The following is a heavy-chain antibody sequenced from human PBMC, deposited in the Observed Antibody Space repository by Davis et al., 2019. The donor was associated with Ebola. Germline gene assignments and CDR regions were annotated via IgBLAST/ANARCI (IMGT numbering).Heavy chain of an antibody. CDR1: GFTFSSYN. J-gene: IGHJ5*02. D-gene: IGHD1-26*01. V-gene: IGHV3-21*04. CDR2: ISSSSYYI. Sequence: GESLKISCAASGFTFSSYNMNWVRQAPGKGLEWVSSISSSSYYIYYADSVKGRFTISRDNAKNSLYLQMDSLRAEDTAVYYCARAAVVGWFDPWGQGTLVTVSS. CDR3: ARAAVVGWFDP.